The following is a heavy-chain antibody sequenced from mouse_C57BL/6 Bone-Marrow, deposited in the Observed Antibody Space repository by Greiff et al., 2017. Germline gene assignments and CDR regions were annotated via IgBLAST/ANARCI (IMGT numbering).Heavy chain of an antibody. CDR1: GYTFTSYW. J-gene: IGHJ2*01. V-gene: IGHV1-55*01. CDR2: IYPGSGST. CDR3: AIIFITTVVATDY. Sequence: QVQLQQPGAELVKPGASVKMSCKASGYTFTSYWITWVKQRPGQGLEWIGDIYPGSGSTNYNEKFKSKATLTLDTSSSTAYMQLSSLTSEDSAVYYCAIIFITTVVATDYWGQGTTLTVSS. D-gene: IGHD1-1*01.